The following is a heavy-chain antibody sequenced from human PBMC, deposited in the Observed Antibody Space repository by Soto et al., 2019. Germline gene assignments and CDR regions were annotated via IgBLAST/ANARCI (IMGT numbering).Heavy chain of an antibody. Sequence: QVKLEESGGGVAQPGRSLRLSCTASGFDFGRTGMHWDRQAPGKGLEWVAVMSFDGSEKHYGDSVRGRFTVSRDNSNNTLYLQMNSLRTDDTGIYSCAKVAASSWHANWIAPWDQGTLVTVSS. CDR3: AKVAASSWHANWIAP. V-gene: IGHV3-30*18. CDR2: MSFDGSEK. D-gene: IGHD6-13*01. J-gene: IGHJ5*02. CDR1: GFDFGRTG.